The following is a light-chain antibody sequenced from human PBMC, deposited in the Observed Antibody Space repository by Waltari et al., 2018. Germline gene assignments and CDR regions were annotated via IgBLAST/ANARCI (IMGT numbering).Light chain of an antibody. V-gene: IGLV2-8*01. CDR3: SSFAGGGNPVL. Sequence: QSALTQPPSASGSPGQSVTITCRGTGSDVGGYNYVSWYQQHPGKVPKLMIFEVSKRPSGVPDRFSGSKSGNTASLTVSGLQAEDEADYCSSFAGGGNPVLFGGGTRLTVL. CDR1: GSDVGGYNY. J-gene: IGLJ2*01. CDR2: EVS.